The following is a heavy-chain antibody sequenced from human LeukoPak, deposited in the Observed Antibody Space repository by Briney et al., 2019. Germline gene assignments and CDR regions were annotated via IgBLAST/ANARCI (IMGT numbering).Heavy chain of an antibody. D-gene: IGHD3-3*01. Sequence: PSETLSLTCAVYGVSFSGYYWSWIRQPPRKGLEWIGEINHSGSTNYNPSLKSRVTISVDTSKNQVSLKLSSVTAADTAVYYCARGGDFWSGWYWGQGTLVTVSS. CDR3: ARGGDFWSGWY. CDR1: GVSFSGYY. V-gene: IGHV4-34*01. CDR2: INHSGST. J-gene: IGHJ4*02.